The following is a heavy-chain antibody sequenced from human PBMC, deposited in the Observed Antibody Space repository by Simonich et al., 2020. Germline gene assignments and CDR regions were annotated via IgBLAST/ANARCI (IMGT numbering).Heavy chain of an antibody. D-gene: IGHD6-6*01. V-gene: IGHV3-7*01. CDR1: GFTFSSYW. Sequence: EVQLVESGGGLVQPGGSLRLSCAASGFTFSSYWMSWVRQAPGKGLEWVANIKQDGSEKYYVDSVKGRFTISRDNAKNSLYLQMNSLRAEDTAVYYCAREYSSSSDPYWYFDLWGRGTLVTVSS. CDR2: IKQDGSEK. CDR3: AREYSSSSDPYWYFDL. J-gene: IGHJ2*01.